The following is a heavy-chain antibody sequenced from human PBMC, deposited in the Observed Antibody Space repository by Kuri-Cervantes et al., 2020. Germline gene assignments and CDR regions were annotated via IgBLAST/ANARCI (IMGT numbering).Heavy chain of an antibody. CDR2: IKCDGSEK. Sequence: GESLKISCAASGFTFSSSWMHWVCQAPEKGLEWVADIKCDGSEKYYVDSVKGRLTISRDNAKNSLYLQMNSLRAEDTALYYCAKDIPGGLGGFDYWGQGTLVTVSS. V-gene: IGHV3-52*01. CDR3: AKDIPGGLGGFDY. CDR1: GFTFSSSW. J-gene: IGHJ4*02. D-gene: IGHD2-2*02.